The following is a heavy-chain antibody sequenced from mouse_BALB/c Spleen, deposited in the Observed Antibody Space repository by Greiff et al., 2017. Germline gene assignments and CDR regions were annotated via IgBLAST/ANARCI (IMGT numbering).Heavy chain of an antibody. Sequence: VQLQQSGAELVKPGASVKLSCKTSGYTFTSYWIQWVKQRPGQGLGWMGEIFPGTGTTYYNEKFKGKATLTIDTSSSTAYMQLSSLTSEDSAVYFCARNYGNYLYAIDYWGQGTTVTVSS. CDR3: ARNYGNYLYAIDY. J-gene: IGHJ4*01. CDR2: IFPGTGTT. D-gene: IGHD2-1*01. CDR1: GYTFTSYW. V-gene: IGHV1S132*01.